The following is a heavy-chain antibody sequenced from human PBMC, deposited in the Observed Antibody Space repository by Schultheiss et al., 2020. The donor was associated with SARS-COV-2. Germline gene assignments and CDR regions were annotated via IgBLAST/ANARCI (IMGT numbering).Heavy chain of an antibody. Sequence: ESLKISCAVYGGSFSGYDWTWIRQPPGKGLEWIGYFYHSGSTNYNPSLKSRVTISVDTSKNQFSLKLSSVTAADTAVYYCARRGTIHYYYYMDVWGKGTTVTVSS. J-gene: IGHJ6*03. D-gene: IGHD1-7*01. CDR1: GGSFSGYD. CDR2: FYHSGST. V-gene: IGHV4-59*12. CDR3: ARRGTIHYYYYMDV.